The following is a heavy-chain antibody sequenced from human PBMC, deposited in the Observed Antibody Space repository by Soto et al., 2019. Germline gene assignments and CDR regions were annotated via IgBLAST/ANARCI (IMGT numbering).Heavy chain of an antibody. CDR2: IWYDGSNK. J-gene: IGHJ3*02. CDR1: GFTFSHYG. CDR3: VVGPRLPHAFDM. Sequence: QVQLVESGGGVVQPGRSLRLSCAASGFTFSHYGMHWVRQAPGKGLEWVAVIWYDGSNKNYADSVKGRLTISRDSSKNTLYLQMNSLRADDTAVYYCVVGPRLPHAFDMWGQGTMVTVSS. V-gene: IGHV3-33*01. D-gene: IGHD3-16*01.